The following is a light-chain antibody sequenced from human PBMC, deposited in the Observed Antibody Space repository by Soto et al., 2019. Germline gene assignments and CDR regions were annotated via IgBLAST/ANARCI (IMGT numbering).Light chain of an antibody. V-gene: IGKV3-20*01. Sequence: EIVLTQSPGTLSLSPGERATLSCRASQSVSSSYLAWYQQKPGQAPRLLIYGASSRATGIPDRFSGSWSGTDFTLTISRLEPEDFAVDYCQQYGSSPTFGGGTKVEIK. J-gene: IGKJ4*01. CDR1: QSVSSSY. CDR2: GAS. CDR3: QQYGSSPT.